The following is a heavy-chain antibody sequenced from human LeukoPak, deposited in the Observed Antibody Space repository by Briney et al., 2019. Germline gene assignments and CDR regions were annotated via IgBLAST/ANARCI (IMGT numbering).Heavy chain of an antibody. J-gene: IGHJ4*02. D-gene: IGHD5-12*01. Sequence: GGSLTLSCQTSGLVFSNYGMHWVRQAPDKGLEWVAYVRYDARNEYYAESVNGRFIISRDNSRNTLYLQMNSLRAEVTGVYSCAKDSNSGYVSVGPDYWGLGTLVTVSS. CDR3: AKDSNSGYVSVGPDY. V-gene: IGHV3-30*02. CDR2: VRYDARNE. CDR1: GLVFSNYG.